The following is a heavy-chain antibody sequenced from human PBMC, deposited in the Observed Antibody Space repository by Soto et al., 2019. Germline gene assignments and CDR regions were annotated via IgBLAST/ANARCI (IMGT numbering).Heavy chain of an antibody. J-gene: IGHJ4*02. CDR1: GGSISNYY. CDR3: ARAQLMKGQTPYFDY. D-gene: IGHD3-16*01. CDR2: IYYSGST. Sequence: PSETLSLTCIVSGGSISNYYWSWIRQPPGKGLEWIGSIYYSGSTYYNPSLKSRVTISVDTSKNQFSLKLSSVTAADTAVYYCARAQLMKGQTPYFDYWGQGTLVTVSS. V-gene: IGHV4-39*01.